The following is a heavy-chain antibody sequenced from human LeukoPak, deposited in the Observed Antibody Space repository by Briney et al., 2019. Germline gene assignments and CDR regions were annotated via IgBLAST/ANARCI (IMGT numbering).Heavy chain of an antibody. J-gene: IGHJ4*02. CDR2: INHSGST. CDR1: GGSFSGYY. Sequence: SETLSLTCAVYGGSFSGYYWSWIRQPPGKGLEWIGEINHSGSTNYNPSLKSRVTISVDTSRNQFSLKLSSVTAADTAVYYCARGSKAAYYYAYWGQGTLVTVSS. V-gene: IGHV4-34*01. CDR3: ARGSKAAYYYAY. D-gene: IGHD3-10*01.